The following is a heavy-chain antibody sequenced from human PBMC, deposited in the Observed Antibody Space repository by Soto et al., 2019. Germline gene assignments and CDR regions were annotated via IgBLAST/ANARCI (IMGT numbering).Heavy chain of an antibody. CDR2: ISGSGGST. J-gene: IGHJ4*02. V-gene: IGHV3-23*01. CDR1: GFTFSSYV. Sequence: EVQLLESGGGLVQPGGSLRLSCAASGFTFSSYVMSWVRQAPGKGLECVSVISGSGGSTYYADSVKGRFSISRDNSKHTLYLQMNSLRAEDTAVYYCAKGGRSSIVGATTSEYWGQGTLVTVSS. D-gene: IGHD1-26*01. CDR3: AKGGRSSIVGATTSEY.